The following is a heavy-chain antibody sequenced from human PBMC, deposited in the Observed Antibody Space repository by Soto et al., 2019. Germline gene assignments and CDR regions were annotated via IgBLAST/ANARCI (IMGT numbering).Heavy chain of an antibody. CDR2: IAWDSNKK. CDR3: AKANVFSVSLQGDWFDP. J-gene: IGHJ5*02. D-gene: IGHD6-19*01. V-gene: IGHV3-9*01. CDR1: GFTFDDYA. Sequence: ELQMVESGGGLVQPGRSLRLSCAASGFTFDDYAMHWVRQAPGKGLEWVSGIAWDSNKKHYADSVKGRFTISRDNSKNSLYLQMDSLRPEDTAFYYCAKANVFSVSLQGDWFDPWGQGTLVTVSS.